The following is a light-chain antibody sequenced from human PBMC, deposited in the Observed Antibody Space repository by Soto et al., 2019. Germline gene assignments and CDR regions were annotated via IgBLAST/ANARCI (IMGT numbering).Light chain of an antibody. CDR1: QSVSSY. CDR3: QQYNNWPLT. Sequence: EIVMTHSPATLSVSPGERVTLSCRASQSVSSYLAWYQQKPGQAPRLLIYGASTRATGTPVRFSGSGSGTEFTLTISSLQSEDFVVYYCQQYNNWPLTFGGGTKVDIK. J-gene: IGKJ4*01. CDR2: GAS. V-gene: IGKV3-15*01.